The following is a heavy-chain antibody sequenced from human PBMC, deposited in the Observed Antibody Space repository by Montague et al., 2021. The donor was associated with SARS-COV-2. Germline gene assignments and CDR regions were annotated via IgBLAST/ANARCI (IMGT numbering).Heavy chain of an antibody. CDR1: GGSISSSSYY. V-gene: IGHV4-39*07. CDR3: ARVGRQQLVRLSSMDV. Sequence: SETLSLTCTVSGGSISSSSYYWGWIRQPPGKGLEWIGSIYYSGSTYYSPSLKSRVTISVDTSKNQFSLKLSSVTAADTAVYYCARVGRQQLVRLSSMDVWGQGTTVTVSS. J-gene: IGHJ6*02. D-gene: IGHD6-13*01. CDR2: IYYSGST.